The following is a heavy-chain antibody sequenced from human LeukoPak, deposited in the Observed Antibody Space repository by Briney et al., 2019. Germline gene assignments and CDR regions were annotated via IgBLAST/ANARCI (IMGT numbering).Heavy chain of an antibody. Sequence: PGGSLRLSCAASGSTFSSYAMSWVRQAPGKGLEWVSAISGSGGSTYYADSVKGRFTISSDNSQNTLYLQMNSLRAEDTAVYYCAKAPTGYSSGWGGYYFDYWGQGTLVTVSS. V-gene: IGHV3-23*01. CDR3: AKAPTGYSSGWGGYYFDY. J-gene: IGHJ4*02. CDR1: GSTFSSYA. D-gene: IGHD6-19*01. CDR2: ISGSGGST.